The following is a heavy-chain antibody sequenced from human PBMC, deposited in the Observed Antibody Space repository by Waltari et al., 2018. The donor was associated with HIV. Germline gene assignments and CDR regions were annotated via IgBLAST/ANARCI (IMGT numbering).Heavy chain of an antibody. J-gene: IGHJ4*02. CDR3: TTQYSSSLFGGKKDY. V-gene: IGHV3-15*01. CDR2: IKSKTDGGTT. Sequence: EVQLVESGGGLVKPGGSLRLSCAASGFPFMNAWMLWARQAPGKGLEWVGRIKSKTDGGTTDYAAPVKGRFTISRDDSKNTLYLQMNSLKTEDTAVYYCTTQYSSSLFGGKKDYWGQGTLVTVSS. D-gene: IGHD6-6*01. CDR1: GFPFMNAW.